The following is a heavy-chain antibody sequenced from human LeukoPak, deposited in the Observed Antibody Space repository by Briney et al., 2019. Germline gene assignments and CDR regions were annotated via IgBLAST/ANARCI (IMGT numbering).Heavy chain of an antibody. Sequence: GGSLRLSCAASGFIVSNYSMNWVRQAPGKGLECVSVIYNGGATYYADSVKGRFTISRDNSKNTLYHQMNSLRAEDTAVYFCAREYGSGTFDWGQGTLVTVSS. CDR2: IYNGGAT. CDR3: AREYGSGTFD. CDR1: GFIVSNYS. V-gene: IGHV3-53*01. J-gene: IGHJ4*02. D-gene: IGHD2-2*01.